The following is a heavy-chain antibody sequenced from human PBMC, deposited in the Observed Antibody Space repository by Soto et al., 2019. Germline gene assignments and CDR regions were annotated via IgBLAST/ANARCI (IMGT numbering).Heavy chain of an antibody. D-gene: IGHD3-22*01. V-gene: IGHV4-30-4*01. CDR1: GGSIRSGDYY. CDR3: MLGSGWKDFDY. J-gene: IGHJ4*02. CDR2: IYYSGST. Sequence: SETLSVTCTVAGGSIRSGDYYWSWIRQPPGKGLESIGYIYYSGSTYYNPSLKSRVTISVDTSKNQFSLKLSSVTAADTAVYYCMLGSGWKDFDYWGQGTLVTVS.